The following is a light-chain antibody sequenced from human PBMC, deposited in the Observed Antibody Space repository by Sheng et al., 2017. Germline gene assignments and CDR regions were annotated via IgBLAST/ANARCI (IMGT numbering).Light chain of an antibody. Sequence: DIQMTQSPSSLSTFVGDRVTITCRASQGISNYLAWYQQKPGKVPKLLIYGATTLQSGVPSRFSGSGSGTDFTLTISSLQPEDVATYYCQKYNSAPNTFGQGTKLEI. V-gene: IGKV1-27*01. CDR1: QGISNY. CDR2: GAT. CDR3: QKYNSAPNT. J-gene: IGKJ2*01.